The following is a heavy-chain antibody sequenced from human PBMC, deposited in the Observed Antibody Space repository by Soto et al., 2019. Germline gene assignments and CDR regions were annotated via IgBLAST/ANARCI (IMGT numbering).Heavy chain of an antibody. V-gene: IGHV3-23*01. CDR1: GFTFSSYA. D-gene: IGHD1-26*01. CDR2: ISASGGST. J-gene: IGHJ4*02. Sequence: GGSLRLSCAASGFTFSSYAMSWVRQAPGKGLEWVSAISASGGSTYYADSVKGRFTISRDNSKNTLYLQMNSLRAEDTAVYYCAKDSGSYYKRGYFDYWGQGTLVTVSS. CDR3: AKDSGSYYKRGYFDY.